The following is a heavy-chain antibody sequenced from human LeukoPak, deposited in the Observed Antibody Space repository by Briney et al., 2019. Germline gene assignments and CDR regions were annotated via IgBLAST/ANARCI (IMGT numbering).Heavy chain of an antibody. J-gene: IGHJ4*02. V-gene: IGHV4-39*07. CDR2: IYYSGST. CDR3: ARAPRLLWFGELFSPFDY. Sequence: PSETLSLTCTVSGGSISSSSYYWGWIRQPPGKGLEWIGSIYYSGSTYYNPSLKSRVTISVDTSKNQFSLKLSSVTAADTAVYYCARAPRLLWFGELFSPFDYWGQGTLVTVSS. CDR1: GGSISSSSYY. D-gene: IGHD3-10*01.